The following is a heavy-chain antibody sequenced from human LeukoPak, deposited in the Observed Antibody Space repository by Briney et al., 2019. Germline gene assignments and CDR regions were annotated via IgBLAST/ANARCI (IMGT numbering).Heavy chain of an antibody. CDR1: GYTFTSYY. V-gene: IGHV1-46*01. D-gene: IGHD6-13*01. J-gene: IGHJ4*02. Sequence: GASVKVSCKASGYTFTSYYMHWVRQAPGQGLEWMGIINPSGGSTSYAQKFQGRVTMTRDTSTSTVYMELSNLRSEDKAVYYCASSIRDSSSWYGGDSSGPGDYWGQGTLVTVSS. CDR3: ASSIRDSSSWYGGDSSGPGDY. CDR2: INPSGGST.